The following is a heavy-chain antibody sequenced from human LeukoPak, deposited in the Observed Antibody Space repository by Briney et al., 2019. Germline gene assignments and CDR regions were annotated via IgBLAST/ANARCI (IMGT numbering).Heavy chain of an antibody. J-gene: IGHJ4*02. CDR3: ARQGATSKMGWRFDY. Sequence: PSETLSLTCTVSGGSISSYYWSWIRQPAGKGLEWIGRIYTSGSTNYNPSLKSRVTISVDKSKNQFSLKLSSVTAADTAVYYCARQGATSKMGWRFDYWGQGTLVTVSS. CDR2: IYTSGST. CDR1: GGSISSYY. V-gene: IGHV4-4*07. D-gene: IGHD5-12*01.